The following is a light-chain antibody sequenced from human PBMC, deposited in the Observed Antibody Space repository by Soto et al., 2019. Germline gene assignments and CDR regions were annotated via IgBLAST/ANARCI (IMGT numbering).Light chain of an antibody. Sequence: DIQMTQSPSSLSASVGDRVTITCRASQSISSYLNWYQQNPGKAPKLLIYAASSLQSGVPSRFSGSGSGTDFTLTISSLQPEDFAPYYCQQSYSTPPFTFGPGTKVDIK. CDR2: AAS. CDR3: QQSYSTPPFT. V-gene: IGKV1-39*01. J-gene: IGKJ3*01. CDR1: QSISSY.